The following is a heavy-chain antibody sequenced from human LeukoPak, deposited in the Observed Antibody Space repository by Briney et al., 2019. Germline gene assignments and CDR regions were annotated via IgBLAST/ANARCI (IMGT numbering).Heavy chain of an antibody. Sequence: PGGSLRLSCAASGFTFSNYAMSWVRQAPGKGLEGVSSISGSGGSTYYADSMKGRFTISRDNSKNTLSLQMNSLRADDTALYYCAKRDFDDYFDSWGQGTLVTVSS. D-gene: IGHD3-9*01. J-gene: IGHJ4*02. CDR1: GFTFSNYA. V-gene: IGHV3-23*01. CDR2: ISGSGGST. CDR3: AKRDFDDYFDS.